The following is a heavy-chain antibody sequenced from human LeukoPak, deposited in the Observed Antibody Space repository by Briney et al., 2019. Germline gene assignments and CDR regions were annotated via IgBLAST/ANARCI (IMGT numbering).Heavy chain of an antibody. CDR3: ARVLIAARMAFDY. CDR2: IYYSGST. V-gene: IGHV4-61*01. D-gene: IGHD6-6*01. J-gene: IGHJ4*02. Sequence: TSETLSLTCTVSGGSVSSGSYYWSWIRQPPGQGLEWIGYIYYSGSTNYNPSLKSRVTISVDTSKNQFSLKLSSVTAADTAVYYCARVLIAARMAFDYWGQGTLVTVSS. CDR1: GGSVSSGSYY.